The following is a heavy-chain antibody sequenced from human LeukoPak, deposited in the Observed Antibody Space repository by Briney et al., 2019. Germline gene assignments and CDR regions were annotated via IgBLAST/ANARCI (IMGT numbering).Heavy chain of an antibody. V-gene: IGHV3-49*04. Sequence: PGRSLRLSCTASGFTFGDHAMSWVRQAPGKGLEWVGFIRGKAYGGTTEYAASVKGRFTISRDDSKSIAYLQMNSLKIEDTAVYYCTRGPTQWLYYGMDVWGQGTTVTVSS. CDR3: TRGPTQWLYYGMDV. CDR1: GFTFGDHA. CDR2: IRGKAYGGTT. J-gene: IGHJ6*02. D-gene: IGHD5-24*01.